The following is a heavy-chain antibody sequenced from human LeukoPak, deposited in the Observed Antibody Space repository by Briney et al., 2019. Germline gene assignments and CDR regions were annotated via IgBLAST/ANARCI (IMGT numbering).Heavy chain of an antibody. V-gene: IGHV4-38-2*02. J-gene: IGHJ4*02. Sequence: PSETLSLACTVSGYSISSGYYWGWIRQPPGKGLEWIGNIYHSGSTYYNPSLKSRVTRSVDTSKNQVSLKLSSVTAADTAVYYCVRSSSSIFDYWGQGTLVTVSS. CDR3: VRSSSSIFDY. CDR2: IYHSGST. D-gene: IGHD6-6*01. CDR1: GYSISSGYY.